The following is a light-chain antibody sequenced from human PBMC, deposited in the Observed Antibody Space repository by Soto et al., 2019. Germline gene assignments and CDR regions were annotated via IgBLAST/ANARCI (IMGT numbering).Light chain of an antibody. CDR1: QSVDNN. Sequence: EIVMTQSPFTLSASPGESATLSCRASQSVDNNVAWYQQKPGQAPRLLIVGSFARATGIPARFSGSGSGSEFTLTISGLQSEDFAVYYRQQYNDRTPITFGQGTKVDIK. V-gene: IGKV3-15*01. J-gene: IGKJ1*01. CDR2: GSF. CDR3: QQYNDRTPIT.